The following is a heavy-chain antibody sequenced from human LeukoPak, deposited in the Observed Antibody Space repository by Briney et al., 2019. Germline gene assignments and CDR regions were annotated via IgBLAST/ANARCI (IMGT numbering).Heavy chain of an antibody. CDR1: GFTFSSYP. D-gene: IGHD4-11*01. J-gene: IGHJ3*02. Sequence: PGGSLRLSCAASGFTFSSYPMSWVRQAPGKGLEWVSYITSGGSTMYYVDSVRGRFTISRDNAKNSLFLQMNSLRAEDTAVYYCARGATTATTLAFDIWGQGTLVSVSS. V-gene: IGHV3-48*04. CDR3: ARGATTATTLAFDI. CDR2: ITSGGSTM.